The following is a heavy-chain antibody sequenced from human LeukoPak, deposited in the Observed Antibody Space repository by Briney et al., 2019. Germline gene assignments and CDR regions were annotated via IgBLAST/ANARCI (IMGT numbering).Heavy chain of an antibody. D-gene: IGHD4-17*01. Sequence: SVKVSCKASGGTFSSYAISWVRQAPGQGLEWMGRIIPIFGTANYAQKFQGRVTITTDESTSTAYMELSSLRSEDTAVYYCAIGGVYGAYGGDYWGQGTLVTVSS. CDR3: AIGGVYGAYGGDY. CDR2: IIPIFGTA. J-gene: IGHJ4*02. V-gene: IGHV1-69*05. CDR1: GGTFSSYA.